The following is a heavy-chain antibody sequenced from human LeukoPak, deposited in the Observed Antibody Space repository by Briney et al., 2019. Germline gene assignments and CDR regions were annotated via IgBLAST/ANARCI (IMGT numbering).Heavy chain of an antibody. Sequence: GGSLRLSCAASGFTFSSYGMHWVRQAPGKGLEWVAFIRYDGSNKYYADSVKGRFTTSRDNSKNTLYLQMNSLRGEDTAVYYCAKDPKRGLQSGFDYWGQGTLVTVSS. D-gene: IGHD5-24*01. J-gene: IGHJ4*02. CDR3: AKDPKRGLQSGFDY. CDR2: IRYDGSNK. V-gene: IGHV3-30*02. CDR1: GFTFSSYG.